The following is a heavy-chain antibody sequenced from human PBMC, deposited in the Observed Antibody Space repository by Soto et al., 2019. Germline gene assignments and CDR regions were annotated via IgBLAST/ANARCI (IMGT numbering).Heavy chain of an antibody. CDR3: ARAGPGASSSWFHFQH. Sequence: QVQLVQSGAEVKKPGSSVKVSCKASGGTFSSYAISWLRQAPGQGLEWMGGISPIFGTANYAQKFQGRVTITADESTSTAYMELSSLRSEDTAVYYCARAGPGASSSWFHFQHWGQGTLVTVSS. CDR2: ISPIFGTA. CDR1: GGTFSSYA. J-gene: IGHJ1*01. D-gene: IGHD6-13*01. V-gene: IGHV1-69*01.